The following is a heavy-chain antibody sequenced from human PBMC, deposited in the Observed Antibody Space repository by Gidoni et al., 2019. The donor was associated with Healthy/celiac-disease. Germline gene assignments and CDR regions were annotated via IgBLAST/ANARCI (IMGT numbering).Heavy chain of an antibody. CDR3: ARGRGPRRPGTQGELRYQLLYFDY. V-gene: IGHV4-34*01. J-gene: IGHJ4*02. Sequence: QVQLQLWGAGLLMPSETLSPTCAVYGRSFSGSYWSWIRQPPGKGLEWIGEINHSRSPNYNPSLKSRVTISVDTSKNQFSLKLSSVTAADTAVYYCARGRGPRRPGTQGELRYQLLYFDYWGQGTLVTVSS. CDR2: INHSRSP. CDR1: GRSFSGSY. D-gene: IGHD2-2*01.